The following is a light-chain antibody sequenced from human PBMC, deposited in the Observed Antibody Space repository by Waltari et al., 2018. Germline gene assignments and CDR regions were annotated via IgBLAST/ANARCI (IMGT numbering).Light chain of an antibody. CDR1: QDISNY. J-gene: IGKJ3*01. Sequence: DIQMNQSPSSLSASVGDRVTITCQASQDISNYLNWYQQKPGKAPKLLIYDASNLETGVPSRFSGSGSGTDFTFTISSLQPEDIATYYCQQYDNLPVTFGPGTKVDIK. V-gene: IGKV1-33*01. CDR2: DAS. CDR3: QQYDNLPVT.